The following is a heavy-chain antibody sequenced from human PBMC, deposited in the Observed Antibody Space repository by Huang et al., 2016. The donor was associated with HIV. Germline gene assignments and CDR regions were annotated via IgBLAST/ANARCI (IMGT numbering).Heavy chain of an antibody. V-gene: IGHV1-69*01. CDR3: ARVRGYSGSYYGMDV. CDR2: IIPVFGTQ. J-gene: IGHJ6*02. Sequence: QVQLVQSGAEVKKPGSSVKVSCKASGGTFSNQGFSWVRQAPGQGLEWMGGIIPVFGTQYYTPKFQGRVTITADEYTSTVYMELSSLTPDDTAEYYCARVRGYSGSYYGMDVWGQGTTVTVSS. D-gene: IGHD1-26*01. CDR1: GGTFSNQG.